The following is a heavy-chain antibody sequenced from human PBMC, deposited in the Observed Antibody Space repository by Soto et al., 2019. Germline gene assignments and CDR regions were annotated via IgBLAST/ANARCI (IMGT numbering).Heavy chain of an antibody. CDR3: ARQTKLELRFALNWFDP. CDR2: TYYRSKWYN. V-gene: IGHV6-1*01. J-gene: IGHJ5*02. CDR1: GDSVSSNSAA. Sequence: SQTLSLTCAISGDSVSSNSAAWNWIRQSPSRGLEWLGRTYYRSKWYNDYAVSVKSRITTNPDTSKNQFSLQLNSVTPEDTAVYYCARQTKLELRFALNWFDPWGQGTLVTVSS. D-gene: IGHD1-7*01.